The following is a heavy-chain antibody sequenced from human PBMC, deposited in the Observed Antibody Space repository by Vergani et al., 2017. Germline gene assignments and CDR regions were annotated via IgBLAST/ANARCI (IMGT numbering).Heavy chain of an antibody. CDR1: GFTFSTYA. CDR2: ISGSGRST. V-gene: IGHV3-23*01. D-gene: IGHD3-10*01. Sequence: EVQLLESGGDLVQPGGSLRISCAASGFTFSTYAISWVRQAPGKGLEWVSAISGSGRSTYYADSVKGRFTISRDNSKNTLYLQMNSLRAEDTAVYYCANDRGESRSYPGRYFDYWGQGTLVSVSS. J-gene: IGHJ4*02. CDR3: ANDRGESRSYPGRYFDY.